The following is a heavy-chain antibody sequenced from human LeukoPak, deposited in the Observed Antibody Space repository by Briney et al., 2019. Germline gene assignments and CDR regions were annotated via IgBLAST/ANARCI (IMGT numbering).Heavy chain of an antibody. CDR2: INSDGSST. CDR3: ARVGGSFGRFDP. Sequence: PRGSLRPSCAASGFTFSSYWMHWVRQAPGKGLVWVSRINSDGSSTSYADSVKGRFTISRDNAKNTLYLQMNSLRAEDTAVYYCARVGGSFGRFDPWGQGTLVTVSS. V-gene: IGHV3-74*01. J-gene: IGHJ5*02. D-gene: IGHD1-26*01. CDR1: GFTFSSYW.